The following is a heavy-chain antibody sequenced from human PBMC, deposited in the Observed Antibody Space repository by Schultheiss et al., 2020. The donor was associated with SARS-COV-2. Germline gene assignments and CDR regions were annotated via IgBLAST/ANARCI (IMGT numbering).Heavy chain of an antibody. CDR3: ARDGWFGELKPYYYGMDV. J-gene: IGHJ6*02. Sequence: SETLSLTCTVSGDSISSGAYYWSWIRQHPGKGLEWIGYIYYSGSTYYNPSLKSRVTISVDTSKNQFSLKLSSVTAADTAVYYCARDGWFGELKPYYYGMDVWGQGTTVTV. D-gene: IGHD3-10*01. CDR1: GDSISSGAYY. V-gene: IGHV4-31*03. CDR2: IYYSGST.